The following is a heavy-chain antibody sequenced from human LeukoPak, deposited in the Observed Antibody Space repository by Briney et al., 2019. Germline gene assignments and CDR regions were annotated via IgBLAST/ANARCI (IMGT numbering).Heavy chain of an antibody. J-gene: IGHJ3*02. CDR1: GGSISSYS. CDR3: AGSSSGYHDAFDI. Sequence: SETLSLTCPVSGGSISSYSWSWIRQPPGKGLEWVGYIYYSGSTNYNPSLKSRVTISVDTSKNQFSLKLSSVTAADTAVYYCAGSSSGYHDAFDIWGQGTMDTVSS. CDR2: IYYSGST. V-gene: IGHV4-59*01. D-gene: IGHD3-22*01.